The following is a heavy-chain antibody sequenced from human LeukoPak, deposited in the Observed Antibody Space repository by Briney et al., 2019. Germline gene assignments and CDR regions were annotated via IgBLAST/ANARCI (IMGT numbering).Heavy chain of an antibody. CDR1: GGSVSSGSYY. Sequence: SETLSLTCTVSGGSVSSGSYYWSWIRQPPGKGLEWIGYIYYSGSTNYNPSLKSRVTISVDTSKNQFSLKVSSVTAADTAVYYCARTYVANSFDIWGQGTMVTVSS. CDR3: ARTYVANSFDI. J-gene: IGHJ3*02. V-gene: IGHV4-61*01. CDR2: IYYSGST. D-gene: IGHD3-16*01.